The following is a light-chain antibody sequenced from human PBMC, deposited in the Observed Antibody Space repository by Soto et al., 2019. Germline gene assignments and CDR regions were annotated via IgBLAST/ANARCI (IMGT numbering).Light chain of an antibody. J-gene: IGKJ5*01. Sequence: IQMTQSPSAMSASTGDRVTITCRASQGISSYLAWYQQKPGKAPKLLIYAASNFQSGVPSRFSGSGSGTHFTLTISSLQPEDFATYYCQQLHGYPITFGQGTRLEI. CDR3: QQLHGYPIT. CDR2: AAS. CDR1: QGISSY. V-gene: IGKV1-8*01.